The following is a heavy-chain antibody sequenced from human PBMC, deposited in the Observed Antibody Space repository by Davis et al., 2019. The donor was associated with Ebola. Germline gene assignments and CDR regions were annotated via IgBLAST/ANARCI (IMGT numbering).Heavy chain of an antibody. CDR3: AKDVTTSGPYAFDI. J-gene: IGHJ3*02. CDR2: ISYDGSNK. CDR1: GFTFSSYG. Sequence: PGGSLRLSCAASGFTFSSYGMHWVRQAPGKGLEWVAVISYDGSNKYYADSVKGRFTISRDNSKNTLYLQMNSLRAEDTAVYYCAKDVTTSGPYAFDIWGQGTMVTVSS. D-gene: IGHD1-1*01. V-gene: IGHV3-30*18.